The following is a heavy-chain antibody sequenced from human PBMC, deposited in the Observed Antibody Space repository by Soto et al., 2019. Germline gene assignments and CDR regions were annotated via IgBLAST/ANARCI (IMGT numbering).Heavy chain of an antibody. CDR2: ISGSGGST. J-gene: IGHJ4*02. CDR1: GFTFSSYA. D-gene: IGHD3-16*02. Sequence: EVQLLESGGGLVQPGGSLRLSCAASGFTFSSYAMSWVRQAPGKGLEWVSAISGSGGSTYYADSVKGRFTISRDNSKNTLYLQRTSLRAEETAVYYCAKLRLGELSSRDYWGQGTLVTVSS. V-gene: IGHV3-23*01. CDR3: AKLRLGELSSRDY.